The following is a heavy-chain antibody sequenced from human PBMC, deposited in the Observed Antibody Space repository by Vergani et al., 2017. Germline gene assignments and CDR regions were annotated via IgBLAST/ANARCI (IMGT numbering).Heavy chain of an antibody. D-gene: IGHD3-3*01. Sequence: EVQLVESGGGLVQPGRSLRLSCAASGFTFDDYAMHWVRQAPGKGLEWVSAISGSGGSTYYADSVKGRFTISRDNSKNTLYLQMNSLRAEDTAVYYCAKGRSDTNYYGMDVWGQGTTVTVSS. CDR3: AKGRSDTNYYGMDV. V-gene: IGHV3-23*04. CDR1: GFTFDDYA. J-gene: IGHJ6*02. CDR2: ISGSGGST.